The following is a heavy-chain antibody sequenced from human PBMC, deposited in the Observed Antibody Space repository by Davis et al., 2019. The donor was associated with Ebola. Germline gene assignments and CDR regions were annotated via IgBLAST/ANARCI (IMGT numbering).Heavy chain of an antibody. J-gene: IGHJ3*01. D-gene: IGHD1-7*01. CDR2: IGAAADT. V-gene: IGHV3-13*01. CDR3: AREAITGTTWYAFDV. Sequence: PGGSLRLSCAASGFSFSDYDMHRVRQVTGKGLEWVSAIGAAADTYYSGSVKGRFTISRENGKNSLYLQMNSLRAGDTAVYYCAREAITGTTWYAFDVWGQGTMVTVSS. CDR1: GFSFSDYD.